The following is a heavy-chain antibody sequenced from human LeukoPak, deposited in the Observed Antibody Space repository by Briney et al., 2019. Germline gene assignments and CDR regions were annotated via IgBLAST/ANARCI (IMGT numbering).Heavy chain of an antibody. V-gene: IGHV3-9*01. J-gene: IGHJ4*02. CDR1: GFTFDDYA. CDR2: ISWNSGSI. CDR3: AKGFRAFDY. Sequence: GGSLRLSCAASGFTFDDYAMHWVRQAPGKGLEWVSGISWNSGSIGYADSVKGRFTISRDNAKNSLYLQMNSLRAEDTALYYCAKGFRAFDYWGQGTLVTVSS. D-gene: IGHD3-10*01.